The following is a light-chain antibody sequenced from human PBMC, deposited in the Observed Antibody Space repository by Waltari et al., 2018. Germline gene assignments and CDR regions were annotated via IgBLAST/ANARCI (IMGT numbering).Light chain of an antibody. J-gene: IGLJ1*01. CDR1: DLDVGAYAF. CDR2: EVS. V-gene: IGLV2-14*01. Sequence: QSALTQPASVSGSPGQSITISCPGTDLDVGAYAFSSWYQQHPGKAPHLIIYEVSNRPSGISNRFSASKSGNTASLTISGLQAEDEADYYCSSYTTSSAPGVFGTGTRVTVL. CDR3: SSYTTSSAPGV.